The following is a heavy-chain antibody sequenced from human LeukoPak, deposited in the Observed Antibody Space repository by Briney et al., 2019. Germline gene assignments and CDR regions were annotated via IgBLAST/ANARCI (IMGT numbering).Heavy chain of an antibody. J-gene: IGHJ4*02. CDR1: GFTFDDYA. Sequence: PGGSLRLSCAASGFTFDDYAMHWVRQAPGKGLEWVSGISWNSGSIGYADSVKGRFTISRDNAKNSLYLQMNSLRAEDTALYYCAISSGWGHFDYWGQGTLVTVSS. CDR2: ISWNSGSI. CDR3: AISSGWGHFDY. V-gene: IGHV3-9*01. D-gene: IGHD6-19*01.